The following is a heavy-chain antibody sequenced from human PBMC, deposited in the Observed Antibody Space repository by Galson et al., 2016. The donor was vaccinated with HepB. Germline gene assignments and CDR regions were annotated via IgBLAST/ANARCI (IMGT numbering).Heavy chain of an antibody. CDR3: ARHDDYVADF. D-gene: IGHD4-17*01. V-gene: IGHV4-61*02. CDR2: IYSSGIT. J-gene: IGHJ4*02. Sequence: TLSLTCSVSGGSISSGSYYWGWLWQPAGKGLEWIGRIYSSGITNYNPSLKSRVTMSIDTSKNQFSLRLSSVTAADTAIYYCARHDDYVADFWGQGTLVTVSS. CDR1: GGSISSGSYY.